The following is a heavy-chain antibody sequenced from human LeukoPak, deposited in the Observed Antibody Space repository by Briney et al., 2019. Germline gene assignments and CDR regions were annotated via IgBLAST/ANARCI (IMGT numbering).Heavy chain of an antibody. J-gene: IGHJ5*02. CDR2: INHSGST. V-gene: IGHV4-34*01. CDR3: ASFMVRGVSS. Sequence: SETLSLTCTVSGGSISSYYWSWIRQPPGKGLEWIGEINHSGSTNYNPSLKSRVTISVDTSKNQFSLKLSSVTAADTAVYYCASFMVRGVSSWGQGTLVTVSS. CDR1: GGSISSYY. D-gene: IGHD3-10*01.